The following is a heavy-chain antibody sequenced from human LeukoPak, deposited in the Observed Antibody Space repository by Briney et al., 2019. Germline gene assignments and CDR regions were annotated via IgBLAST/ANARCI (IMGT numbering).Heavy chain of an antibody. CDR1: GFTFSSYA. CDR2: MNKDGSEK. J-gene: IGHJ6*02. Sequence: GGSLRLSCAAPGFTFSSYAMTWVRQAPGKGPEWVGNMNKDGSEKYYVDSVKGRFTISRDTAKNSLYLQMNNLRAEDTALYYCARNNDMDVWGQGTTVIVSS. V-gene: IGHV3-7*03. D-gene: IGHD1/OR15-1a*01. CDR3: ARNNDMDV.